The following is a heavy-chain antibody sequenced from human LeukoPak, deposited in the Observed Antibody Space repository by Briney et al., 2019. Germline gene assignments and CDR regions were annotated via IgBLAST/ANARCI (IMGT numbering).Heavy chain of an antibody. CDR1: GFTFSDYA. Sequence: GGSLRLSCAASGFTFSDYAMSWVRQAPGKGLEWVSAISRSGGGTYYADSVKGRCTISRDNSKNTLFLQMNGLRAEDTAVYYCAKGDSSSGYYWGQGTLVTVSS. V-gene: IGHV3-23*01. CDR3: AKGDSSSGYY. J-gene: IGHJ4*02. CDR2: ISRSGGGT. D-gene: IGHD3-22*01.